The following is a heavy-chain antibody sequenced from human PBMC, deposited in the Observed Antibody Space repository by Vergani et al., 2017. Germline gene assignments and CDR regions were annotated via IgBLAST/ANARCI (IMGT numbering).Heavy chain of an antibody. CDR2: IYSGGST. Sequence: EVQLVETGGGLIQPGGPLRLSCAASGFTVSSNYMSWVRQAPGKGLEWVSVIYSGGSTYYADSVKGRFTISRDNSKNTLYLQMNSLRAEDTAVYYCARAQRSYYYGMDVWGQGTTVTVSS. J-gene: IGHJ6*02. V-gene: IGHV3-53*02. CDR3: ARAQRSYYYGMDV. D-gene: IGHD6-25*01. CDR1: GFTVSSNY.